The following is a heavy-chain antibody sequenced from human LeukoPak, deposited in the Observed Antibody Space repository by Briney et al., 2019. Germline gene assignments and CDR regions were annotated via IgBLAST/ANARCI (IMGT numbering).Heavy chain of an antibody. J-gene: IGHJ4*02. D-gene: IGHD6-19*01. CDR3: ARDRRREQWLARFDY. V-gene: IGHV3-20*04. CDR2: INWNGGST. CDR1: GFTFDDYG. Sequence: GGSLRLSCAASGFTFDDYGMSWVRQAPGKGLEWVSGINWNGGSTGYADSVKGRFTISRDNSKNTVYLQMNSLRAEDTAVYYCARDRRREQWLARFDYWGQGTLVTVSS.